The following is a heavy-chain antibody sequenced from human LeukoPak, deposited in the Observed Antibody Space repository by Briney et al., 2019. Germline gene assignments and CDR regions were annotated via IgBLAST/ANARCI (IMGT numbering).Heavy chain of an antibody. CDR1: GGSISSGSYY. D-gene: IGHD2-15*01. V-gene: IGHV4-61*02. Sequence: SQTLSLTCTVSGGSISSGSYYWSWIRQPAGKGLEWIGRIYTSGSTNYNPSLKSRVTISVDTSKNQFSLKLSSVTAADTAVYYCARGGPVDIVVVIAAIGLDYWGQGTLVTVSS. J-gene: IGHJ4*02. CDR2: IYTSGST. CDR3: ARGGPVDIVVVIAAIGLDY.